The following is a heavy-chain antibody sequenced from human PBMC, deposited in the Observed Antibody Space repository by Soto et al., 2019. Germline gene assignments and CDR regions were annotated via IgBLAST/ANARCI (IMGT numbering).Heavy chain of an antibody. V-gene: IGHV4-59*01. D-gene: IGHD1-26*01. CDR1: GGSISSFY. CDR3: ARDRGGTFQL. CDR2: IYDSGRT. J-gene: IGHJ1*01. Sequence: PSETLSLTCTVSGGSISSFYWSWIRQPPGKGLEWIGSIYDSGRTNYNPSLKSRVTISVDTSKNQFSLKLSSVTAADRAVYYCARDRGGTFQLWGQGTLVTVSS.